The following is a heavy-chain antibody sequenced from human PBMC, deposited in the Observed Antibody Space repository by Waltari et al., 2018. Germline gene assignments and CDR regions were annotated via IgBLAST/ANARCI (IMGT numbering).Heavy chain of an antibody. CDR3: ARARTTAPLGFYFIDV. D-gene: IGHD4-17*01. V-gene: IGHV1-8*01. CDR1: GYNFRTYD. J-gene: IGHJ6*03. CDR2: MNPNSANK. Sequence: QVQLVQSGAEVRKPGASVKVSCTASGYNFRTYDINWVRQAPGQGLEWMGWMNPNSANKGSSQKFQGRLTMTTDTSMTTSYMELSSLTSEDTAIYYCARARTTAPLGFYFIDVWGKGTTVIVSS.